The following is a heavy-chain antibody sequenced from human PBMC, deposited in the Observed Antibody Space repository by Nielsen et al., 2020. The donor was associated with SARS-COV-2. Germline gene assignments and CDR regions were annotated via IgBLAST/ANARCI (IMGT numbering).Heavy chain of an antibody. Sequence: GGSLRLSCAASGFTFSRYAMNWVRQAPGKGLEWVSAISGSGGSTYYVDSVEGRFTISRDNSKNTLYLQVNSLRAEDTAIYYCAKARGSSAWYPDFWGQGTLVTVSS. V-gene: IGHV3-23*01. CDR3: AKARGSSAWYPDF. CDR2: ISGSGGST. J-gene: IGHJ4*02. CDR1: GFTFSRYA. D-gene: IGHD6-19*01.